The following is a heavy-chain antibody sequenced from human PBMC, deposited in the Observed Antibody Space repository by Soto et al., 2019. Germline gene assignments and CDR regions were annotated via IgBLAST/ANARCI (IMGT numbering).Heavy chain of an antibody. CDR2: IFYSGST. CDR3: ARGGYTYASWWFDP. V-gene: IGHV4-30-4*01. D-gene: IGHD1-1*01. Sequence: PSETLSLTCTVSGGSINSSVYYWSWIRQPPGKGLEWIGNIFYSGSTYYNPSLKSRVTISVDTPNNQFSLKLSSLTAADTAVYYCARGGYTYASWWFDPWGQGTPVTVSS. J-gene: IGHJ5*02. CDR1: GGSINSSVYY.